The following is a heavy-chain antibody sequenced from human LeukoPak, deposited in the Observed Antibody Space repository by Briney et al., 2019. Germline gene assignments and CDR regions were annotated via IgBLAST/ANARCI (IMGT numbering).Heavy chain of an antibody. Sequence: ASVKVSCKASGYTFTSYDINWVRQATGQGLEWMGWMNPNSGNTGYAQKFQGRVTMTRNTSISTAYMELSSLRSEDTAVYYCARSRCSSTSCLTYYYYGMDVWGQGTTVTVSS. CDR1: GYTFTSYD. CDR2: MNPNSGNT. D-gene: IGHD2-2*01. J-gene: IGHJ6*02. CDR3: ARSRCSSTSCLTYYYYGMDV. V-gene: IGHV1-8*01.